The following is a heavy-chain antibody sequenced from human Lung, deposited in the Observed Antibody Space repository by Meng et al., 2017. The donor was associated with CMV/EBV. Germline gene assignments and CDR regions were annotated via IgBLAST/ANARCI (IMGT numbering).Heavy chain of an antibody. Sequence: AGSLCLSCAASGFTFSSYSMNWVRQAPGKGLEWVSSISNSGAYIYYADSVKGRFTISRDNAQNSPFLHMNSLRAEYSAVYFCARDVSPRSSAYFAIYYFYALDVWGQGTTVTVSS. J-gene: IGHJ6*02. D-gene: IGHD2-21*01. V-gene: IGHV3-21*01. CDR1: GFTFSSYS. CDR2: ISNSGAYI. CDR3: ARDVSPRSSAYFAIYYFYALDV.